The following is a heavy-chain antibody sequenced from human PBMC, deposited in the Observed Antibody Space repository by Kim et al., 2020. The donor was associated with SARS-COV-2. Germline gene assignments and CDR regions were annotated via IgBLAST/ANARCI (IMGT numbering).Heavy chain of an antibody. CDR3: ASTGYSSGWYSDY. V-gene: IGHV3-48*02. J-gene: IGHJ4*02. Sequence: YADSVKGRFTISRDNAKNSLYLKMNSLRDEDTAVYYCASTGYSSGWYSDYWGQGTLVTVSS. D-gene: IGHD6-19*01.